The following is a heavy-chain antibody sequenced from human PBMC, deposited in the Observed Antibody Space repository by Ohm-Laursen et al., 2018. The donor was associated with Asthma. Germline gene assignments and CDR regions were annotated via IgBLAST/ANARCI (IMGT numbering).Heavy chain of an antibody. V-gene: IGHV3-48*02. D-gene: IGHD6-19*01. CDR1: GFFFSPFG. J-gene: IGHJ6*02. Sequence: GSLRLSCSASGFFFSPFGMNWVRQAPGRGPEWVSFISGNSDIIYYADSVEGRFTVSRDNGKKSAYLQVNSLRDEDTAVYYCTREPLAGNYGMDVWGQGTTVTVSS. CDR2: ISGNSDII. CDR3: TREPLAGNYGMDV.